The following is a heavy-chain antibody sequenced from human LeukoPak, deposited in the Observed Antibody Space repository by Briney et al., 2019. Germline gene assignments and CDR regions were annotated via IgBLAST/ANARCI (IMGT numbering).Heavy chain of an antibody. D-gene: IGHD3-10*01. CDR2: ISYDGSNK. J-gene: IGHJ4*02. CDR3: ARGLLWFGELLGRIDFDY. V-gene: IGHV3-30-3*01. CDR1: GFTFSSYA. Sequence: GGSLRLSCAASGFTFSSYAMHWVRQAPGKGLEWVAVISYDGSNKYYADSVKGRFTISRDNSKNTLYLQMNSLRAEDTAVYYCARGLLWFGELLGRIDFDYWGQGTLVTVSS.